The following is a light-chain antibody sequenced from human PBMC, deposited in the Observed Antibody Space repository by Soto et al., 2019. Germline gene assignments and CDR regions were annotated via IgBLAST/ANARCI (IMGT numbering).Light chain of an antibody. CDR3: SSYGGSSTYVV. V-gene: IGLV2-23*01. CDR2: EGS. CDR1: SSDVGSYNL. Sequence: QSALTQPASVSGSPGQSITISRTGTSSDVGSYNLVSWYQQYPGKAPKLIIYEGSKRPSGVSSRFSGSKSGNTASLTISGLQAEDEADYYCSSYGGSSTYVVFGGGTQLTVL. J-gene: IGLJ2*01.